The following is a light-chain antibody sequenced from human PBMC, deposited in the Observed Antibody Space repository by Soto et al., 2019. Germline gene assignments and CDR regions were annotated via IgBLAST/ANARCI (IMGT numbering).Light chain of an antibody. CDR2: DAS. CDR1: QSISTS. Sequence: DIQVTQSPSSLSASVGDRVTVTCRASQSISTSLNWYQQRPGKAPKLLVYDASSLESGVPSRFSGSASGTDFTLTISSLQPEDFATYYCQESYSIPYTFGQGTTLEIK. J-gene: IGKJ2*01. V-gene: IGKV1-39*01. CDR3: QESYSIPYT.